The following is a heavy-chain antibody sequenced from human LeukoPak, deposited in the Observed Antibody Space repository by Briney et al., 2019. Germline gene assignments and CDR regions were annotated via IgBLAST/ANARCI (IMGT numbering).Heavy chain of an antibody. CDR1: ELTFSDYW. Sequence: GGSLRLSCATSELTFSDYWMTWVRQAPGKGLEWVGFIASETYGGTAEYAASVKGRFIISRDDSKSIAYLQMNSLKTEDTAVYYCTRDQTPYYWGQGTLVTVSS. CDR2: IASETYGGTA. CDR3: TRDQTPYY. V-gene: IGHV3-49*04. J-gene: IGHJ4*02.